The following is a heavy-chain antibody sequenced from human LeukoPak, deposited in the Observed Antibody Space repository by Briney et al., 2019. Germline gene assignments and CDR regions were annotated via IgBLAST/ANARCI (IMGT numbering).Heavy chain of an antibody. D-gene: IGHD2-15*01. Sequence: SVTVSCKASGGTFSSYAISWVRQAPGQGLEWMGGIIPIFGTANYAQKFQGRVTITADKSTSTAYMELSSLRSEDTAVHYCARVAGYCSGGSCNSDYWGQGTLVTVSS. CDR1: GGTFSSYA. CDR3: ARVAGYCSGGSCNSDY. CDR2: IIPIFGTA. V-gene: IGHV1-69*06. J-gene: IGHJ4*02.